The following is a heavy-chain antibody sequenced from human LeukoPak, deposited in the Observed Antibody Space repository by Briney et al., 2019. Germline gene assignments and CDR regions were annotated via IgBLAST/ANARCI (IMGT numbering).Heavy chain of an antibody. Sequence: GGSLGLSCAASGFTFSSYSMNWVRQAPGKGLEWVSSISSSSSYIYYADSVKGRFTISRDNAKNSLYLQMNSLRAEDTAVYYCARDGVAGHYYFDYWGQGTLVTVSS. J-gene: IGHJ4*02. CDR1: GFTFSSYS. V-gene: IGHV3-21*01. CDR2: ISSSSSYI. D-gene: IGHD6-19*01. CDR3: ARDGVAGHYYFDY.